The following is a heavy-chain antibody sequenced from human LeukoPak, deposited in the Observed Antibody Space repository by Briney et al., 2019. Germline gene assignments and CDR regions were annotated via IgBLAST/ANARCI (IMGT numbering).Heavy chain of an antibody. CDR1: GFTFSSYA. CDR3: AKSKARQQLVPVSGY. CDR2: ISGSGGST. D-gene: IGHD6-13*01. J-gene: IGHJ4*02. V-gene: IGHV3-23*01. Sequence: GGSLRLSCAASGFTFSSYAMSWVRQAPGKGLEWVSAISGSGGSTYYADSVKGRFTISRDNSKNTLYLQMNSLRAEGTAVYYCAKSKARQQLVPVSGYWGQGTLVTVSS.